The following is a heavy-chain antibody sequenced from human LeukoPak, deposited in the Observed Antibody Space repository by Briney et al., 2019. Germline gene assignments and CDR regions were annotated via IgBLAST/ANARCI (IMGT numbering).Heavy chain of an antibody. CDR3: ARRQRYYGSGSFFDY. CDR2: IYYSGST. Sequence: SETLSLTCTVSGGSISSSSYYWGWIRQPPGKGLEWIGSIYYSGSTYYNPSLKSRVTISVDTSKNQFSLKLSSVTAADTAVYYCARRQRYYGSGSFFDYWGQGTLVTVSS. J-gene: IGHJ4*02. CDR1: GGSISSSSYY. V-gene: IGHV4-39*07. D-gene: IGHD3-10*01.